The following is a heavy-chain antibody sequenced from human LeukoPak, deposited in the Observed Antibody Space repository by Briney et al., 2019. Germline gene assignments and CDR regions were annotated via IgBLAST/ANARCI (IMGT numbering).Heavy chain of an antibody. D-gene: IGHD6-19*01. CDR3: ARDGGDSSGPYFDY. J-gene: IGHJ4*02. Sequence: SETLSLTCTVSGGSISSYYWSWIRQPPGKGLEWIGYIYYSGSTNYNPSLKSRVTISVDTSKNQFSLKLSSVTAADTAVYCCARDGGDSSGPYFDYWGQGTLVTVSS. CDR2: IYYSGST. V-gene: IGHV4-59*01. CDR1: GGSISSYY.